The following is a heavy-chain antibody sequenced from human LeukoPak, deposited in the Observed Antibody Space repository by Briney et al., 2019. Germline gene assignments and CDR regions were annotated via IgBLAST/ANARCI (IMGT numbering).Heavy chain of an antibody. Sequence: SETSAHIRTVSGASISSYYGIWIGQPPGKGVEGIGYIHYSEGTRYNPSLKSQVTISVATSKNQFSLNLSSVTAADTAGYYCARQYYHYSIDSWGQGTLVTVSS. CDR2: IHYSEGT. J-gene: IGHJ4*02. V-gene: IGHV4-59*08. D-gene: IGHD3-22*01. CDR1: GASISSYY. CDR3: ARQYYHYSIDS.